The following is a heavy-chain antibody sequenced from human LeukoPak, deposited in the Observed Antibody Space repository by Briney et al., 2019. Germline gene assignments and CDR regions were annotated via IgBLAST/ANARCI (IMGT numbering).Heavy chain of an antibody. V-gene: IGHV3-21*01. CDR1: GFSFSSYS. Sequence: GGSLRLSCAASGFSFSSYSMNWVRQAPGKGLEWVSSISNSNSFIYYADSVKGRFTISRDNTENSLYLQMNSLRAEDTAVYYCAKDPDYDSSGYYVYWGQGTLVTVSS. CDR3: AKDPDYDSSGYYVY. CDR2: ISNSNSFI. D-gene: IGHD3-22*01. J-gene: IGHJ4*02.